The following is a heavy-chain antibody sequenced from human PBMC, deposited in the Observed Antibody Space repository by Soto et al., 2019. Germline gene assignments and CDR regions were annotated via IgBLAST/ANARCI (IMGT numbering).Heavy chain of an antibody. J-gene: IGHJ5*02. V-gene: IGHV1-8*01. Sequence: ASVKVSCKASGYTFTSYDINWVRQATGQGLEWMGWMNPNSGNTDYAQKFQGRVTLTGNTSTSTAYMELSSLRFEDTAGFYCARHLAVGYLWGQGTPVPVSS. CDR2: MNPNSGNT. D-gene: IGHD6-19*01. CDR3: ARHLAVGYL. CDR1: GYTFTSYD.